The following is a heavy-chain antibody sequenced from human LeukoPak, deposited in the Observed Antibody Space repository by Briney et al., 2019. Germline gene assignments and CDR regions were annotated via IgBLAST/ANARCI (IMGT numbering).Heavy chain of an antibody. D-gene: IGHD1-26*01. Sequence: GGSLRLSCAASGFTVSRNYYMNWVRQAPGKGLEWVSVIYSAGSTYYADSVKGRFTISRDNSKNTVYLQMNSLRAEDTAVYYCARVGRGSYCFDYWGQGTLVTVSS. CDR1: GFTVSRNY. J-gene: IGHJ4*02. CDR2: IYSAGST. V-gene: IGHV3-53*01. CDR3: ARVGRGSYCFDY.